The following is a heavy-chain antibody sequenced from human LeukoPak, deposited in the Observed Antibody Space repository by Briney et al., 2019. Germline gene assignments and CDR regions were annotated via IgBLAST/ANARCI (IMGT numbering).Heavy chain of an antibody. CDR2: IYHSGST. Sequence: SETLSLTCAVSGGSISSSNWWSWVRQPPGKGLEWIGEIYHSGSTNYNPSLKSRVTISVDPSKNQFSLKLTSVTAADTAVYYCASEGIAAAGTFDYWGQGTLVTVSS. V-gene: IGHV4-4*02. D-gene: IGHD6-13*01. J-gene: IGHJ4*02. CDR1: GGSISSSNW. CDR3: ASEGIAAAGTFDY.